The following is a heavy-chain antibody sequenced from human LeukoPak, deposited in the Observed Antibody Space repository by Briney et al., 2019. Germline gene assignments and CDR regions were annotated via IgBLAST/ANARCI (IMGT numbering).Heavy chain of an antibody. D-gene: IGHD3-22*01. V-gene: IGHV4-34*01. CDR1: GGSFSGYY. Sequence: PSETLSLTCAVYGGSFSGYYWSWIRQPPGKGLEWIGEINHSGSTNYNPSLKSRVTISVDTSKNQFSLKLSSVTAADTAVYYCARGPRRTANYYDSSGYPPWGQGTLVTVSS. J-gene: IGHJ5*02. CDR3: ARGPRRTANYYDSSGYPP. CDR2: INHSGST.